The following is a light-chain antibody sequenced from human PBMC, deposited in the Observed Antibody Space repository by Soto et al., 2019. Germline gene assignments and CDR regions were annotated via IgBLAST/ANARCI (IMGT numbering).Light chain of an antibody. V-gene: IGKV3-20*01. CDR3: QQYGSSPPGT. CDR1: QSVSSN. CDR2: GAS. J-gene: IGKJ1*01. Sequence: EIVLTQSPATPSVSPGERATLSCRASQSVSSNLAWYQQKPGQAPRLLIYGASSRATGIPDRFSGSGSGADFTLSISRLEPEDFAVYYCQQYGSSPPGTFGQGTKVDIK.